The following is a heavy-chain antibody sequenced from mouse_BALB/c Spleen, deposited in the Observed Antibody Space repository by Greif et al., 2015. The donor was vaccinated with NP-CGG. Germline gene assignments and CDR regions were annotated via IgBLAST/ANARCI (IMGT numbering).Heavy chain of an antibody. V-gene: IGHV1-84*02. D-gene: IGHD4-1*01. J-gene: IGHJ4*01. CDR2: IYPGSGNT. CDR3: ARRTGTEAMDY. CDR1: GYTFTDYY. Sequence: VQVVESGPELVKPGASVKISCKASGYTFTDYYINWVKQKPGQGLEWIGWIYPGSGNTKYNEKFKGKATLTVDTSSSTAYMQLSSLTSEDTAVYFCARRTGTEAMDYWGHGTSVTVSS.